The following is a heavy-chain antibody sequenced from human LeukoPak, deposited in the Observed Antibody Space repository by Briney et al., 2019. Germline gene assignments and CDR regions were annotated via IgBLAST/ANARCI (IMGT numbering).Heavy chain of an antibody. Sequence: GSLRLSCAASGFTFSSYAMSWVRQAPGKGLEWGSGISGSGDNTYYADSAKGRFTISRDNSKNTLYVQVNSLGTEDTAAYYCAKGRYYDSSGSFYFDHWGQGTLVTVSS. CDR3: AKGRYYDSSGSFYFDH. J-gene: IGHJ4*02. CDR1: GFTFSSYA. CDR2: ISGSGDNT. D-gene: IGHD3-22*01. V-gene: IGHV3-23*01.